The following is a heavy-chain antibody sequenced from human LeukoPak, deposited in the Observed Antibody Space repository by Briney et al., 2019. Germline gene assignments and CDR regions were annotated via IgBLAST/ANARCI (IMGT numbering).Heavy chain of an antibody. J-gene: IGHJ4*02. CDR1: GYTFTSYD. CDR3: ARGLGRAAMVTRGGVRFDY. CDR2: MNPNSGNT. V-gene: IGHV1-8*01. Sequence: ASVKVSCEASGYTFTSYDINWVRQATGQGLEWMGWMNPNSGNTGSAQKFQGRVTMTRNTSISTAYMELSSLTSEDTAVYYCARGLGRAAMVTRGGVRFDYWSQGTLVTVSS. D-gene: IGHD5-18*01.